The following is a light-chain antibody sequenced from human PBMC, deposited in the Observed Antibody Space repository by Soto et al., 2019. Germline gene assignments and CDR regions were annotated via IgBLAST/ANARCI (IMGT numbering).Light chain of an antibody. V-gene: IGKV1-5*01. CDR3: QQYNSYPIT. J-gene: IGKJ5*01. Sequence: DMQMTQSPSTLSASVGDRVTITCRASQSISSWLAWYQQKPGKAPKLLIYDASSLESGVTSRFSGSGSGAEFTLTISSLQPDDFATYYCQQYNSYPITFGQGTRLEIK. CDR1: QSISSW. CDR2: DAS.